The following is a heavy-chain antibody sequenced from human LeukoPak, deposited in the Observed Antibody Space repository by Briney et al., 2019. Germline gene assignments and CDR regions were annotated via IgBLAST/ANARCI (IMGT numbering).Heavy chain of an antibody. CDR3: ATSKKDFWSGYYSRGAFDI. CDR2: IYTSGST. Sequence: SETLSLTCTVSGGSISSGSYYWSWIRQPAGKGLEWIGRIYTSGSTNYNPPLKSRVTISVDTSKNQFSLKLSSVTAADTAVYYCATSKKDFWSGYYSRGAFDIWGQGTMVTVSS. V-gene: IGHV4-61*02. D-gene: IGHD3-3*01. CDR1: GGSISSGSYY. J-gene: IGHJ3*02.